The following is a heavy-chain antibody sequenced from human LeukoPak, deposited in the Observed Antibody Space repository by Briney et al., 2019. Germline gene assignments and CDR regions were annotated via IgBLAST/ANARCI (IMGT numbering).Heavy chain of an antibody. CDR1: GGSISSYY. CDR3: ARDPPYYYDSSGYP. Sequence: SETLSLTCTVSGGSISSYYWSWIRQTPGKGLEWIGYIYYSGSTNYHPSLKSRVTISVDTSKNQFSLKLSSVTTADTAVYYCARDPPYYYDSSGYPWGQGTLVTVSS. D-gene: IGHD3-22*01. CDR2: IYYSGST. J-gene: IGHJ5*02. V-gene: IGHV4-59*01.